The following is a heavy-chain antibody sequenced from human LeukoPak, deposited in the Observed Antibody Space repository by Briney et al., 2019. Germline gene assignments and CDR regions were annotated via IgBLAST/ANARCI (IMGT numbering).Heavy chain of an antibody. CDR3: VRDWGYCRSTSCYTFDY. Sequence: GGSLRLSCAGSGFIFSNYGMHWVRQAPGKGLEWVAFIRSDGSHEFYADSVKGRFTISRDNFRNTLYLQMRSLSYEDTAVYYCVRDWGYCRSTSCYTFDYWGQGTLVTASS. CDR1: GFIFSNYG. CDR2: IRSDGSHE. J-gene: IGHJ4*02. D-gene: IGHD2-2*02. V-gene: IGHV3-30*02.